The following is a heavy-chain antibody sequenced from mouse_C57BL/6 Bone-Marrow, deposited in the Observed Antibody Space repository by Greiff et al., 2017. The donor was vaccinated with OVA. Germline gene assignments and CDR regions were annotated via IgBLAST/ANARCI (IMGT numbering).Heavy chain of an antibody. CDR3: TRSYSNYGDFDY. D-gene: IGHD2-5*01. CDR1: GYTFTDYE. V-gene: IGHV1-15*01. CDR2: IDPETGGT. J-gene: IGHJ2*01. Sequence: QVQLKESGAELVRPGASVTLSCKASGYTFTDYEMHWVKQTPVHGLEWIGAIDPETGGTAYNQKFKGKAILTADKSSSTAYMELRSLTSEDSAVYDCTRSYSNYGDFDYWGQGTTLTVSS.